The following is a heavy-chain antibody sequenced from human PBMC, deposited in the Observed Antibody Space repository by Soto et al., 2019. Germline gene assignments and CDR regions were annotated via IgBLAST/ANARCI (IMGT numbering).Heavy chain of an antibody. D-gene: IGHD2-15*01. Sequence: GESLKISCKGSGYSFTSYWIAWVRQMPGKGLEWMGIIYPGDSDTRYSPSFQGQVTISADKSISTAYLQWSSLKASDTAMYYCAIPYCCVGRCYYYGMNVRGQGTTVTVSS. V-gene: IGHV5-51*01. CDR1: GYSFTSYW. CDR3: AIPYCCVGRCYYYGMNV. CDR2: IYPGDSDT. J-gene: IGHJ6*02.